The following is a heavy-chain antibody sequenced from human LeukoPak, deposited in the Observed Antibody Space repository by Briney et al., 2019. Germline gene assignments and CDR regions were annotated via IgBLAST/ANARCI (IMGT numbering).Heavy chain of an antibody. D-gene: IGHD6-13*01. V-gene: IGHV1-8*03. Sequence: ASVKVSCKASGYTFTSYDINWVRQATGQGLEWMGWMNPNSGNTGYAQKFQGRVTITRNTSISTAYMELSSLRSEDTAVYYCARGWGHSCSYHNWFDPWGQGTLVTVSS. J-gene: IGHJ5*02. CDR3: ARGWGHSCSYHNWFDP. CDR1: GYTFTSYD. CDR2: MNPNSGNT.